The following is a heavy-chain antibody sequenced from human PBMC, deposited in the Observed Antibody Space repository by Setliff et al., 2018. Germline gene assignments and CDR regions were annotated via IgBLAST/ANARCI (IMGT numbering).Heavy chain of an antibody. J-gene: IGHJ6*03. CDR1: SGSIINYY. D-gene: IGHD2-15*01. V-gene: IGHV4-59*01. Sequence: PSETLSLTCTVSSGSIINYYRSWIRQPPGRPLEWIGYIKYDGTTDYNPSLDSRVTMSVDTSKNQFSLKLKSVTAADTAMYYCARGCAAGACYSDYYYYMDVWGKGTTVTVSS. CDR3: ARGCAAGACYSDYYYYMDV. CDR2: IKYDGTT.